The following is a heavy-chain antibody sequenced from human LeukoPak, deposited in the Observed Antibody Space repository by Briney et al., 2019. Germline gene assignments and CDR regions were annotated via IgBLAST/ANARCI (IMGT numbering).Heavy chain of an antibody. V-gene: IGHV3-66*01. CDR3: ARVDYGDYGFDY. D-gene: IGHD4-17*01. J-gene: IGHJ4*02. CDR1: GFTFSSYT. CDR2: IYEGGNS. Sequence: GGSLRLSCAASGFTFSSYTMSWVRQAPGKGLEWVSVIYEGGNSDYADSVKGRFSVSRDDSKNTLYLQMNSLRAEDTAVYYCARVDYGDYGFDYWGQGTLVTVSS.